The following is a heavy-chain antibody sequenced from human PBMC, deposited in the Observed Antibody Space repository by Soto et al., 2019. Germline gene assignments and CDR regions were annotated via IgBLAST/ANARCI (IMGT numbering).Heavy chain of an antibody. CDR2: INHSGSS. CDR1: GGSFSGYY. D-gene: IGHD2-15*01. Sequence: PSETLSLTCAVYGGSFSGYYWSWVRQPPGKGLEWIGEINHSGSSNYNPSLKSRVTVSVDTSKNQFSLNLSSVTAADTAMYYCARGDCGAGSCYFFDYWGQGTLVTVSS. CDR3: ARGDCGAGSCYFFDY. V-gene: IGHV4-34*01. J-gene: IGHJ4*02.